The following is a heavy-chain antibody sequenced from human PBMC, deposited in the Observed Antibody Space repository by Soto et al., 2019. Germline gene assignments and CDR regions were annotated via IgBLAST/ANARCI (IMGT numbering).Heavy chain of an antibody. V-gene: IGHV1-69*13. CDR3: ARGPYYYESSGEFFYYFDY. CDR1: GGTFSSYA. CDR2: IIPIFGTA. D-gene: IGHD3-22*01. J-gene: IGHJ4*02. Sequence: SVKVSCKASGGTFSSYAISWVRQAPGQGLEWMGGIIPIFGTANYAQKFQGRVTITADESTSTAYMELSSLRSEDTAVYYCARGPYYYESSGEFFYYFDYWGQGTLVTV.